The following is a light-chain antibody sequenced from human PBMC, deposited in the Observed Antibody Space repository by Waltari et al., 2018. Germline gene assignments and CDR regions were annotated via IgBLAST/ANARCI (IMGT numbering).Light chain of an antibody. CDR2: DDN. J-gene: IGLJ3*02. V-gene: IGLV2-23*01. Sequence: QSALTQPASVSGSPGQSITISCTGTSSDGGNYNLVSWYQQYPGKAPKVMIYDDNRRPSGVFDRFSGSKSGNTASLTISGVQAEDEADYYCCSYAGSYTWVFGGGTKLTVL. CDR1: SSDGGNYNL. CDR3: CSYAGSYTWV.